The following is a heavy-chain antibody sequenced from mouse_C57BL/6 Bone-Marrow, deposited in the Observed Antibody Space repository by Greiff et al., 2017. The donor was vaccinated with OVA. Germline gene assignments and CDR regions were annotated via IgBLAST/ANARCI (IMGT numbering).Heavy chain of an antibody. Sequence: VKLVESGPGLVQPSQSLSITCTVSGFSLTSYGVHWVRQSPGKGLEWLGVIWSGGSTDYNAAFISRLSISKDNSKSQVFFKMNSLQADDTAIYYCARSSFITTVVSPYYAMDYWGQGTSVTVSS. CDR3: ARSSFITTVVSPYYAMDY. CDR1: GFSLTSYG. D-gene: IGHD1-1*01. CDR2: IWSGGST. J-gene: IGHJ4*01. V-gene: IGHV2-2*01.